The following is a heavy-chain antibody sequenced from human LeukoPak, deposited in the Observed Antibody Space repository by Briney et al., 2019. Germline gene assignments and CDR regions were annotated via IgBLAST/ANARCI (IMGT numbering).Heavy chain of an antibody. Sequence: GRSLRPSCAASGFTYNICAMHWVRQAPGKGLEWVTTISYDGSNKYYADSVRGRFTISRDNSKNTLYLQMNSLRAEDTAVYYCVRGVGLYDSIGYFDYWGQGTLVTVSS. D-gene: IGHD3-22*01. CDR2: ISYDGSNK. V-gene: IGHV3-30-3*01. J-gene: IGHJ4*02. CDR3: VRGVGLYDSIGYFDY. CDR1: GFTYNICA.